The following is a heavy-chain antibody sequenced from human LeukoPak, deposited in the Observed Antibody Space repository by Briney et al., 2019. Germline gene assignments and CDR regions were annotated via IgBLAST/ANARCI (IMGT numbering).Heavy chain of an antibody. CDR1: GFTFSDYY. Sequence: GGSLRHSCAASGFTFSDYYMSWIRQAPGKGLEWVSYISSSGSTIYYADSVKGRFTISRDNAKNSLYLQMNSLRAEDTAVYYCARDGYSSSWYSYGYYYGMDVWGQGTTVTVSS. CDR2: ISSSGSTI. J-gene: IGHJ6*02. V-gene: IGHV3-11*01. D-gene: IGHD6-13*01. CDR3: ARDGYSSSWYSYGYYYGMDV.